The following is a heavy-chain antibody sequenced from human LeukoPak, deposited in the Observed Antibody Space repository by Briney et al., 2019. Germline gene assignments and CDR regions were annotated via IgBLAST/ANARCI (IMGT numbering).Heavy chain of an antibody. CDR1: GFTFSDYS. CDR2: ISFVGST. V-gene: IGHV3-74*01. CDR3: AVSNWMDR. J-gene: IGHJ5*02. Sequence: RGSLRLSCAASGFTFSDYSMHWVRQAPGKGLVWVSCISFVGSTTYADSVKGRFTISRDNPKNTVHLQMDSLTVEDTAVYYCAVSNWMDRWGQGTLVTVSS.